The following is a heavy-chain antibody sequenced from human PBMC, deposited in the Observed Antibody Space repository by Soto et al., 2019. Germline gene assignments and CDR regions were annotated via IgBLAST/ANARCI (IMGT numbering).Heavy chain of an antibody. J-gene: IGHJ4*02. D-gene: IGHD3-10*01. CDR3: ARDRDDYGSGNYYNRIDF. CDR1: GGIFSTYA. Sequence: QVQLVQSGAEVKKPGSSVKVSCKASGGIFSTYAISWLRQAPGQGLEWMGGIIPIFGTPNYAQRFQGRVTITADESTSTAYMALCRLRSEDTAVYYCARDRDDYGSGNYYNRIDFWGQGTLVTVSS. CDR2: IIPIFGTP. V-gene: IGHV1-69*01.